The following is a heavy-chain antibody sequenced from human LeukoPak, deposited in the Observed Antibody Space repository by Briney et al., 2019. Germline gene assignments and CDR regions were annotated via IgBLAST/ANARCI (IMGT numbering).Heavy chain of an antibody. Sequence: TGGSLRLSCAASGFTFSSYAMSWVRQAPGKGLEWVSAISGSGGSTYYADSVKGRFTISRDNSKNTLYLRMNSLRAEDTAVYYCAKASSSWIDYSDYWGQGTLVTVSS. CDR2: ISGSGGST. V-gene: IGHV3-23*01. CDR1: GFTFSSYA. CDR3: AKASSSWIDYSDY. J-gene: IGHJ4*02. D-gene: IGHD6-13*01.